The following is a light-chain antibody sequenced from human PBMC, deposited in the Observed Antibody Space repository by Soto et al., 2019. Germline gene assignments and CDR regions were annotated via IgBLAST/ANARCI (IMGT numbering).Light chain of an antibody. CDR2: GAS. Sequence: EIVLTQSPGTLSLSPGERATLSCRASQSVSSSYLAWYQQKPGQAPRLLIYGASSRATGIPDRLSGSGSGTDFTLTISRVLLDDVALYYLQQYGSSPTFGGGTKVEIK. V-gene: IGKV3-20*01. CDR3: QQYGSSPT. CDR1: QSVSSSY. J-gene: IGKJ4*01.